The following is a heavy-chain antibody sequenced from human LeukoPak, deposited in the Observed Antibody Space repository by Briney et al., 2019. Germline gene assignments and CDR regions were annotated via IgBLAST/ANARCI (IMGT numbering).Heavy chain of an antibody. CDR2: ILHDGSNK. D-gene: IGHD1-26*01. V-gene: IGHV3-30*04. Sequence: GRSLRLSCAASGFTFSSYTMHWVRQAPGKGLEWMGVILHDGSNKYYAESVKGRFTISRDNSKNTVYLQMSSLRGEDTAVYYCARDQWGDLGQGTLVTVSS. J-gene: IGHJ4*02. CDR3: ARDQWGD. CDR1: GFTFSSYT.